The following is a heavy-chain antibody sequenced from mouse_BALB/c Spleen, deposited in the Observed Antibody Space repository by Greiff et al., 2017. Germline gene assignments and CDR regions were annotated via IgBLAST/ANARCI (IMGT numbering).Heavy chain of an antibody. CDR1: GYTFTSYY. J-gene: IGHJ4*01. V-gene: IGHV1S81*02. CDR2: INPSNGGT. D-gene: IGHD1-1*01. CDR3: TRRYYGSDYAMDY. Sequence: QVQLKQSGAELVKPGASVKLSCKASGYTFTSYYMYWVKQRPGQGLEWIGEINPSNGGTNFNEKFKSKATLTVDKSSSTAYMQLSSLTSEDSAVYYCTRRYYGSDYAMDYWGQGTSVTVSS.